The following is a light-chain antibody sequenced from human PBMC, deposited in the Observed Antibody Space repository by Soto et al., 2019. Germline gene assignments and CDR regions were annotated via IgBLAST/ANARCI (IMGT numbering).Light chain of an antibody. J-gene: IGLJ2*01. CDR2: EVS. V-gene: IGLV2-14*01. CDR3: SSYSSTNPLV. CDR1: SSDIGGYNY. Sequence: QSALTQPASLSGSLGQSITISCAGTSSDIGGYNYVSWYQQHPGKAPKLMIYEVSDRPSGVSNRFSGSKSGNTASLTISGLQAEDEADYYCSSYSSTNPLVFGGGTQLTVL.